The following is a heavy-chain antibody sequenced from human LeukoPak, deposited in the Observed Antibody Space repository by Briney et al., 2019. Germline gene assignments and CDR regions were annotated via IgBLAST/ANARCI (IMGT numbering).Heavy chain of an antibody. CDR1: GFTFDDFA. CDR2: ISGDGDGT. D-gene: IGHD3-10*01. CDR3: AKDMRTYYYGSGTKTPKYSGMNV. V-gene: IGHV3-43*02. J-gene: IGHJ6*02. Sequence: GGSLRLSCAASGFTFDDFAMHWVRQAPGKGLEWVSLISGDGDGTYYADSVRGRFTISRDNSANSVYLQMNSLRTEDTALYYCAKDMRTYYYGSGTKTPKYSGMNVWGQGTTVTVYS.